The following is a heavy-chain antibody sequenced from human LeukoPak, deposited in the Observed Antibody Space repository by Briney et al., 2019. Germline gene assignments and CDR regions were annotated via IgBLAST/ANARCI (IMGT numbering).Heavy chain of an antibody. D-gene: IGHD3-10*01. Sequence: GGSLRLSCAASAFTFSSYSMNWVRQAPGKGLEWVSSISSSSSYIYYADSVKGRFTISRDNAKNSLYLQMNSLRAEDTAVYYCAREPPMYYYGSGSYVRHAFDIWGQGTMVTVSS. V-gene: IGHV3-21*01. J-gene: IGHJ3*02. CDR1: AFTFSSYS. CDR3: AREPPMYYYGSGSYVRHAFDI. CDR2: ISSSSSYI.